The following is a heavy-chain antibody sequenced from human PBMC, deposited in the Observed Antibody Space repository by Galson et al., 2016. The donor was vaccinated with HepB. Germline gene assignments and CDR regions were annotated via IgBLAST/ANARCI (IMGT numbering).Heavy chain of an antibody. CDR1: KFTFSTYT. D-gene: IGHD1-26*01. V-gene: IGHV3-48*01. Sequence: SLRLSCAASKFTFSTYTMNWVRQAPGKGLEWVSYISSDSGTIYYADSVKGRFTISRDNAKNSLYLHMNSLRAEDTAVYYCARTAFSYSGSYWWFHPWGQGTLVTVSS. J-gene: IGHJ5*02. CDR2: ISSDSGTI. CDR3: ARTAFSYSGSYWWFHP.